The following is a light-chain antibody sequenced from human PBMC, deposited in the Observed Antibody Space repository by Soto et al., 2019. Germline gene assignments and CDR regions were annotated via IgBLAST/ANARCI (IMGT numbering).Light chain of an antibody. CDR1: QSVSST. Sequence: EIVMTPSPATLSVSPGHRDTLSCRASQSVSSTLAWYQQQHGQAHRLLIYGASTRATGIPARFSGSGSGTEFTLTISSLQSEDFAVYYCQQDNNWPPIPVGLGTQLEIK. J-gene: IGKJ2*01. CDR3: QQDNNWPPIP. CDR2: GAS. V-gene: IGKV3-15*01.